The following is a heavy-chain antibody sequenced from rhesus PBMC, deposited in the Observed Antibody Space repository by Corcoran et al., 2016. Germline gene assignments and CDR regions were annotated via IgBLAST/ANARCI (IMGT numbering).Heavy chain of an antibody. CDR1: GGSVSSSNW. D-gene: IGHD3-3*01. CDR3: SRGLYNIWTGYYAFDY. V-gene: IGHV4-65*01. CDR2: ISGSSGST. J-gene: IGHJ4*01. Sequence: QVQLQESGPGLVKPSETLSLTCAVSGGSVSSSNWWSWIRQPPGKGLEWIGYISGSSGSTYSNPSLKSRVTMSTDTSKNQFSLKLSAVTAADTAVYYCSRGLYNIWTGYYAFDYWGQGVLVTVSS.